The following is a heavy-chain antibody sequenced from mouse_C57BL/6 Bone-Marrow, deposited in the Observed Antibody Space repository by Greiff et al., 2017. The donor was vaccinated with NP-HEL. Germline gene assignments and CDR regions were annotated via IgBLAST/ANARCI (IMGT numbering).Heavy chain of an antibody. J-gene: IGHJ1*03. V-gene: IGHV5-6*01. Sequence: EVKLVESGGDLVKPGGSLKLSCAASGFTFSSYGMSWVRQTPDKRLEWVATISSGGSYTYYPDSVKGRFTISRDNAKNNLYLQMSSLKSEDTAMYYCARLYFDVWGTGTTVTVSS. CDR2: ISSGGSYT. CDR3: ARLYFDV. CDR1: GFTFSSYG.